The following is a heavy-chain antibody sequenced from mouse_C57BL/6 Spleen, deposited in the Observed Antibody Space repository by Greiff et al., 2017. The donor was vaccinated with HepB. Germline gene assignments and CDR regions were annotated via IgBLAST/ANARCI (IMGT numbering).Heavy chain of an antibody. J-gene: IGHJ2*01. Sequence: VQLQQSGPELVKPGASVKISCKASGYAFSSSWMNWVKQRPGKGLEWIGRIYPGDGDTNYNGKFKGKATLTADKSSSTAYMQLSSLTSEDSAVYFWARAYDYDDDYWGQGTTLTVSS. D-gene: IGHD2-4*01. CDR3: ARAYDYDDDY. CDR1: GYAFSSSW. CDR2: IYPGDGDT. V-gene: IGHV1-82*01.